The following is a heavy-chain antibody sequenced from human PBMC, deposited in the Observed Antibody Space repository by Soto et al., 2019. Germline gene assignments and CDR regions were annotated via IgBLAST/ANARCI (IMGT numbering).Heavy chain of an antibody. CDR1: GGSISSYY. CDR2: IYYSGST. J-gene: IGHJ6*02. Sequence: SETLSLTCTVSGGSISSYYWSWIRQPPGKVLEWIGYIYYSGSTHYKPALKSRVTKSVDTSKNQFSLKLSSVTAADTVVYYCARWGGSGSYYHYYYYYGMDVWGQGTTVTVSS. D-gene: IGHD3-10*01. V-gene: IGHV4-59*01. CDR3: ARWGGSGSYYHYYYYYGMDV.